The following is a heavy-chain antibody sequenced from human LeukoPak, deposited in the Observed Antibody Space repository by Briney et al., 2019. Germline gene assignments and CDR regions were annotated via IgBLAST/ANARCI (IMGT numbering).Heavy chain of an antibody. D-gene: IGHD3-3*02. CDR2: ISGSGGST. Sequence: GGSLRLSCAASGFTFSSYAMSWVRQAPGKGLEWVSAISGSGGSTYYADSVKGRFTISRDNSKNTLYLQMNSLRAEDTAVYYCAKEFHFWSGPQAFGDYWGQGTLVTVSS. CDR1: GFTFSSYA. V-gene: IGHV3-23*01. J-gene: IGHJ4*02. CDR3: AKEFHFWSGPQAFGDY.